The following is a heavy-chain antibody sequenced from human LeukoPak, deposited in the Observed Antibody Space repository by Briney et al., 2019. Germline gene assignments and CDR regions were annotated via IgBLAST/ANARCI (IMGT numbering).Heavy chain of an antibody. V-gene: IGHV3-30-3*01. J-gene: IGHJ3*02. CDR3: TRDHHYDTSGYYYQAFDI. CDR1: GFTFSTYV. D-gene: IGHD3-22*01. Sequence: PGRSLRLSCAASGFTFSTYVMHWVRQAPGKGLEWVAVISYDGRNKHYADSVKGRFTISRDNSNHTLSLQMNSLRAEDTAVYHCTRDHHYDTSGYYYQAFDIWGQGTMVTVSS. CDR2: ISYDGRNK.